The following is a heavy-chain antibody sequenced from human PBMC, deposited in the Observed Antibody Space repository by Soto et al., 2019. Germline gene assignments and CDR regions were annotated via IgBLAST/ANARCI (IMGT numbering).Heavy chain of an antibody. J-gene: IGHJ4*02. Sequence: ASVKVSCKASGYTFTSYDINWVRQATGQGLEWMGWMNPNSGNTGYAQKFQGRVTMTRNTSISTAYMELSSLRSEDTAVYYCVTLRCSGGTCYYARRLHYWGQGTLVTVSS. D-gene: IGHD2-15*01. CDR1: GYTFTSYD. CDR3: VTLRCSGGTCYYARRLHY. CDR2: MNPNSGNT. V-gene: IGHV1-8*01.